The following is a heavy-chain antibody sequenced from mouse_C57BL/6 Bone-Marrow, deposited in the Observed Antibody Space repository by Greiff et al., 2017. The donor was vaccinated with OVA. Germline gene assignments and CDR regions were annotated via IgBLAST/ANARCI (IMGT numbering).Heavy chain of an antibody. CDR2: ISSGGSYT. D-gene: IGHD2-3*01. CDR3: ARHGGIYDGYSYAMDY. CDR1: GFTFSSYG. J-gene: IGHJ4*01. V-gene: IGHV5-6*01. Sequence: EVHLVESGGDLVKPGGSLKLSCAASGFTFSSYGMSWVRQTPDKRLEWVATISSGGSYTYYPDSVKGRFTISRDNAKNTLYLQMSSLKSEDTAMYYCARHGGIYDGYSYAMDYWGQGTSVTVSS.